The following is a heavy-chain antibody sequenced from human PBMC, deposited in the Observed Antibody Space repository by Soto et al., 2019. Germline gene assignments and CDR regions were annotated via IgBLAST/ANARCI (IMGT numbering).Heavy chain of an antibody. V-gene: IGHV1-18*01. J-gene: IGHJ5*02. CDR2: ISAYNGNT. Sequence: GASVKVSCKASGYTFTSYGISWVRQAPGQGLEWMGWISAYNGNTNYAQKLQGRVTMTTDTSTSTAYMELRSLRSDDTAVYYCARTVNPNTIFGVVLWFDPWGQVTLVPVSS. CDR1: GYTFTSYG. CDR3: ARTVNPNTIFGVVLWFDP. D-gene: IGHD3-3*01.